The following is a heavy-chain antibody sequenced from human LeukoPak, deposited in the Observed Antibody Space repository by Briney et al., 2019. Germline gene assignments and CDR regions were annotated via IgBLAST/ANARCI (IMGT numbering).Heavy chain of an antibody. V-gene: IGHV3-30*02. CDR1: GFTFSSYG. CDR3: VGPSVTTAFSDY. D-gene: IGHD3-22*01. J-gene: IGHJ4*02. CDR2: IRYDGSNK. Sequence: PGRSLRLSCAVSGFTFSSYGMHWVRQPPAKGLEGVAFIRYDGSNKYYADSAKGRFTIYRDNSKNTLYLQMISLRAEDTAVYYCVGPSVTTAFSDYGGQGTLVTVSA.